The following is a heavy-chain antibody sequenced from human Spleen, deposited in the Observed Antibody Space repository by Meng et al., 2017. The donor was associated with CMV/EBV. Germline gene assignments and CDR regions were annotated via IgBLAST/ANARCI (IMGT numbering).Heavy chain of an antibody. CDR3: ARVGIAVAGTGWFDP. J-gene: IGHJ5*02. CDR1: GGSISSSSYY. CDR2: IYYSGST. V-gene: IGHV4-39*07. D-gene: IGHD6-19*01. Sequence: SETLSLTCTVSGGSISSSSYYWGWIRQPPGKGLEWIGSIYYSGSTYYNPSLKRRVTISVDTSKNQFSLKLSSVTAADTAVYYCARVGIAVAGTGWFDPWGQGTLVTVSS.